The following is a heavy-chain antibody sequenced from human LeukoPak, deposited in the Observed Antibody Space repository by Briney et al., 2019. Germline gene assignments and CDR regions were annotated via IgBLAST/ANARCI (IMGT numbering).Heavy chain of an antibody. Sequence: ASVKVSCKASGYTFTGYYMHWVRQAPGQGLEWMGRINPNSGGTNYAQKFQGRVTMTRDTSISTAYMELSSLRSDDTAVYYCARERDTWLWTGTKYGMDVWGQGTTVTVSS. CDR3: ARERDTWLWTGTKYGMDV. CDR1: GYTFTGYY. D-gene: IGHD1-1*01. V-gene: IGHV1-2*06. CDR2: INPNSGGT. J-gene: IGHJ6*02.